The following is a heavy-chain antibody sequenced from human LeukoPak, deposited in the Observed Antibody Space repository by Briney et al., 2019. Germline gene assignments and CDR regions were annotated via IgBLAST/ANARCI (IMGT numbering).Heavy chain of an antibody. V-gene: IGHV4-4*07. CDR1: GGSISSYY. CDR3: ARESTVAGTARYLGS. CDR2: IYTSGST. J-gene: IGHJ4*02. Sequence: SETLSLTCTVSGGSISSYYWTWVRQPAGKGLEWIGRIYTSGSTNYSPSLKSRVTMSVDTSKNEFSLKLNSVTAADTAVYYCARESTVAGTARYLGSWGQGTLVTVSS. D-gene: IGHD6-13*01.